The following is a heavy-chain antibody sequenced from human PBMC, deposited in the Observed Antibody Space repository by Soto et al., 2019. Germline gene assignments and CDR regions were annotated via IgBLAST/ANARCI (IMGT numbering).Heavy chain of an antibody. J-gene: IGHJ3*02. CDR1: GFDFSSYA. Sequence: PGGSLRLSCAASGFDFSSYAMNWARQAPGKGLEWVSGISGSGIDVYYADSVRGRFTISRDNSKNTIYLQVNSLRVEDTAMYYCARQPLYCDYGDSSDAFDIWGQGTMVTVSS. V-gene: IGHV3-23*05. CDR2: ISGSGIDV. CDR3: ARQPLYCDYGDSSDAFDI. D-gene: IGHD4-17*01.